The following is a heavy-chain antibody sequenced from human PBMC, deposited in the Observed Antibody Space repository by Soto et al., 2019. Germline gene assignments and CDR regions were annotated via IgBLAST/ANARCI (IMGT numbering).Heavy chain of an antibody. Sequence: GGSLRLSCAASGFTFSSYGMHWVRQAPGKGLEWVAVISYDGSNKYYADSVKGRFTISRDNSKNTLYLQMNSLRAEDTAVYYCAKDLVGGYDPPPLHYYYGMDVWGQGTTVTVSS. CDR2: ISYDGSNK. CDR1: GFTFSSYG. D-gene: IGHD5-12*01. V-gene: IGHV3-30*18. CDR3: AKDLVGGYDPPPLHYYYGMDV. J-gene: IGHJ6*02.